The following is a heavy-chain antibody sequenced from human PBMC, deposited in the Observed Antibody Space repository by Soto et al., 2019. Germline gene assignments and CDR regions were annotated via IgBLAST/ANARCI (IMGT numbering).Heavy chain of an antibody. CDR3: ARGPFGVVTQGARFDP. V-gene: IGHV3-30-3*01. J-gene: IGHJ5*02. Sequence: QVQLVESGGGVVQPGRSLRLSCAASGFTFSSYAMHWVRQAPGKGLEWVAVISYDGSNKYYADSVKGRFTISRDNSKNALYLKLNSLRAEDTAVYYCARGPFGVVTQGARFDPWVQGTLVTVSS. CDR1: GFTFSSYA. CDR2: ISYDGSNK. D-gene: IGHD3-3*01.